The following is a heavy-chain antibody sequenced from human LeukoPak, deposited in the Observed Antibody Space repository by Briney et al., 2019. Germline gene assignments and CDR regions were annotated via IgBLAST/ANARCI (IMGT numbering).Heavy chain of an antibody. J-gene: IGHJ4*02. Sequence: PGGSLRLSCAAAGFTLSNAWMNWVRQTPGKGLEWVSSISGSGDSTFYADSVKGRFSISRDNSKNTLYLQVNGLRTEDTAVYYCAKDRLLNCRGDCYIFDYWGQGTVVTVSS. CDR1: GFTLSNAW. CDR2: ISGSGDST. D-gene: IGHD2-21*02. CDR3: AKDRLLNCRGDCYIFDY. V-gene: IGHV3-23*01.